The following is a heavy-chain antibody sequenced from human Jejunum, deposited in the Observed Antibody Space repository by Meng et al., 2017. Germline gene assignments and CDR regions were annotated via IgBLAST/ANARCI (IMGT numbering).Heavy chain of an antibody. D-gene: IGHD1-14*01. Sequence: QVQLQESGPGRVKPSGTLSSPSTVSGVSTTAPFYWTWIRQAPGKGLVWIGEVWPSGATYYNPSLSSRITISIDTSNNQFSLEVAFLTAADTAVYYCARAIRERYFDSWGQGTLVTVSS. CDR1: GVSTTAPFY. V-gene: IGHV4-4*02. CDR3: ARAIRERYFDS. CDR2: VWPSGAT. J-gene: IGHJ4*02.